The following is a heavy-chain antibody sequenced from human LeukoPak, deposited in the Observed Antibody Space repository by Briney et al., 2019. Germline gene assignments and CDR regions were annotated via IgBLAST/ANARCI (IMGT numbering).Heavy chain of an antibody. CDR3: ARASSLYGDPLVYGY. V-gene: IGHV3-23*01. CDR2: ISIDGGRT. J-gene: IGHJ4*02. Sequence: PGRSLRLSCAASGFTFSSYAMSWVRQAPGKGSEWVSTISIDGGRTYYADSVKGRFTISRDNSKNTLYLQMNSLRAEDTAVYYCARASSLYGDPLVYGYWGQGTLVTVSS. D-gene: IGHD4-17*01. CDR1: GFTFSSYA.